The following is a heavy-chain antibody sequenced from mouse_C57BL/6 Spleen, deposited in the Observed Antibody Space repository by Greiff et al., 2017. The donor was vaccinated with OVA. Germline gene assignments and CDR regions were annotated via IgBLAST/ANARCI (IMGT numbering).Heavy chain of an antibody. D-gene: IGHD1-1*01. CDR3: AKKVGNFFDY. CDR2: IDPSDSYT. V-gene: IGHV1-50*01. CDR1: GYTFTSYW. J-gene: IGHJ2*01. Sequence: QVQLQQPGAELVKPGASVKLSCKASGYTFTSYWMQWVKQRPGQGLEWIGEIDPSDSYTNYNQKFKCKATLTVDTSSSTAYMQLSSLTSEDSAVYYCAKKVGNFFDYWGQGTTLTVSS.